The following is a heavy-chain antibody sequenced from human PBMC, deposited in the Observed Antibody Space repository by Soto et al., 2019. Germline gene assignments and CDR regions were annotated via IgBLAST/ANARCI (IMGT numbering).Heavy chain of an antibody. CDR1: GYSFSSQW. J-gene: IGHJ2*01. CDR2: IYPGDSDT. V-gene: IGHV5-51*01. Sequence: PGESLKSSCTGSGYSFSSQWIGWVRQMPGKGLEWMGIIYPGDSDTRYSPSFQGQVTISADKSISTAYLQWSSLKASDTAIYYCARRVTTPYWYFDLWGRGTLVTVSS. CDR3: ARRVTTPYWYFDL. D-gene: IGHD2-21*02.